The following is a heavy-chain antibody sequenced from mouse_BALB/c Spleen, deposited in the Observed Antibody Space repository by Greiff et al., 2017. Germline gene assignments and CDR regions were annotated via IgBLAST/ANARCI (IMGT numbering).Heavy chain of an antibody. V-gene: IGHV2-6-5*01. CDR1: GFSLTDYG. Sequence: VKLVESGPGLVAPSQSLSITCTVSGFSLTDYGVSWIRQPPGKGLEWLGVIWGGGSTYYNSALKSRLSISKDNSKSQVFLKMNSLQTDDTAMYYCAKHHLYDGSSSWYLDVWGAGTTVTVSS. CDR2: IWGGGST. J-gene: IGHJ1*01. CDR3: AKHHLYDGSSSWYLDV. D-gene: IGHD1-1*01.